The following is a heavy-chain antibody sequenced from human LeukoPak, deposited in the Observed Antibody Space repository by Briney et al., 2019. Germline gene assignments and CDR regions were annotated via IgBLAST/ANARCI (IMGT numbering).Heavy chain of an antibody. CDR3: ARVWFGELLGTIDY. CDR1: GFTFSSYS. Sequence: GGSLRLSCAASGFTFSSYSMNWVRQAPGKGLEWVSSISSSSSYIYYADSVKGRFTISRDNAKNSLYLQMNSLRAEDTAVYYCARVWFGELLGTIDYWGQGTLVTVSS. J-gene: IGHJ4*02. D-gene: IGHD3-10*01. V-gene: IGHV3-21*01. CDR2: ISSSSSYI.